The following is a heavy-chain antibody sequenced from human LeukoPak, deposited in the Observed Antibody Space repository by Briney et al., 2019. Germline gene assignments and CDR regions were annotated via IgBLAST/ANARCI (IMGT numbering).Heavy chain of an antibody. CDR3: ARSVGLDY. D-gene: IGHD1-26*01. Sequence: GGSLRLSCVASGFTFSSYAMNWVRQAPGKGLEWVSTSASGGSSYYADSVKGRFTISRDNSKNTLYLQMNSLRVEDTAVYYCARSVGLDYWGQGTLVTVSS. J-gene: IGHJ4*02. CDR1: GFTFSSYA. CDR2: SASGGSS. V-gene: IGHV3-23*01.